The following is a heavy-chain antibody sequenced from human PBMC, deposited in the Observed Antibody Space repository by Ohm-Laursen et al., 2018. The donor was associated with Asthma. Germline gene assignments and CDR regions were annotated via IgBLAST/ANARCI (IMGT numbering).Heavy chain of an antibody. V-gene: IGHV4-31*03. Sequence: SETLSLTCTVSGGSITSGGHYWSWIRQHPGKALEWIGYIYYSGSTYYNPSLKSRVTISIDTSKNQFSLKLSSVTAADTAVYYCVREDFDWPPGYCDYWGQGTLVTVSS. CDR1: GGSITSGGHY. CDR3: VREDFDWPPGYCDY. D-gene: IGHD3-9*01. J-gene: IGHJ4*02. CDR2: IYYSGST.